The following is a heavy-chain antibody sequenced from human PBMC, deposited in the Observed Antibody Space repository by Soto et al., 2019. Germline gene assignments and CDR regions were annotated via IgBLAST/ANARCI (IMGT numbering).Heavy chain of an antibody. J-gene: IGHJ3*02. CDR1: GFILGNYW. D-gene: IGHD6-13*01. CDR3: VRDVSPESSKMYFDAFDI. Sequence: EVQLVESGGGLVQPGGSLRLSCEASGFILGNYWMIWVRQPPGRGLEWVANMRQDGKRINYQDSVRDRFTISRDNAKNSLYLQMDGLRVDDTAVYYCVRDVSPESSKMYFDAFDIWGQGTMVTVTP. V-gene: IGHV3-7*05. CDR2: MRQDGKRI.